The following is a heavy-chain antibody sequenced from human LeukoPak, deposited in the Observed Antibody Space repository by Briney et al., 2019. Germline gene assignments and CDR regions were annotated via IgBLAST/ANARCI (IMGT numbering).Heavy chain of an antibody. CDR1: GFTFSTYS. CDR3: AKAHYWGLWSGYYWDY. J-gene: IGHJ4*02. Sequence: GGSLRLSCAASGFTFSTYSMNWVRQAPGKGLEWVSAISGSGGSTYYADSVKGRFTISRDNSKNTLYLQMNSLRAEGTAVYYCAKAHYWGLWSGYYWDYWGQGTLVTVSS. V-gene: IGHV3-23*01. D-gene: IGHD3-3*01. CDR2: ISGSGGST.